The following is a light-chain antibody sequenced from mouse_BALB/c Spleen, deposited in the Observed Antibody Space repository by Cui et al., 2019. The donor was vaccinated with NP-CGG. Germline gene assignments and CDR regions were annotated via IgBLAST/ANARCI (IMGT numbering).Light chain of an antibody. CDR3: ALWYSNHWV. CDR1: TGVVTTSNY. V-gene: IGLV1*01. J-gene: IGLJ1*01. CDR2: GTN. Sequence: QTVVTQESALTTSPGETVTLTCSSSTGVVTTSNYANWVQEKPDHLFTGLIGGTNNRTPGVPARFSGSLIGDKAALTITGAQTEDEAIYFCALWYSNHWVFGGGTKLTVL.